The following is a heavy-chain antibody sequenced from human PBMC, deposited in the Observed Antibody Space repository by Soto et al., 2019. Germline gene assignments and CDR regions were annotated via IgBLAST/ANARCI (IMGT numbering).Heavy chain of an antibody. V-gene: IGHV4-59*08. J-gene: IGHJ4*02. Sequence: PSETLSLTCTVSGDSISNYYLSWIRQPPGKGLEWIGYLYYSGSTNYNPSLKSRVTLLLDTSQNQFSLKLSSVTAADTAVYYCARHVDRDVWYSSFDYWGQGTLVTVSS. D-gene: IGHD6-13*01. CDR1: GDSISNYY. CDR2: LYYSGST. CDR3: ARHVDRDVWYSSFDY.